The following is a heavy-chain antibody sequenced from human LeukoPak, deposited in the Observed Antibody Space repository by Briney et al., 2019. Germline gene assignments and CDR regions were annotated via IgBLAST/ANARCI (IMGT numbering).Heavy chain of an antibody. Sequence: GASVKVSCKASGYTCTSYGISWVQKAPGQGLDWMEWISAYNGNTNYAQKLQGRVTMTTDTSTSTGYMELRSLRSDDTAVYYCARGSEVVPAAPGDYFDYWGQGTLVTVSS. CDR2: ISAYNGNT. V-gene: IGHV1-18*01. D-gene: IGHD2-2*01. CDR1: GYTCTSYG. CDR3: ARGSEVVPAAPGDYFDY. J-gene: IGHJ4*02.